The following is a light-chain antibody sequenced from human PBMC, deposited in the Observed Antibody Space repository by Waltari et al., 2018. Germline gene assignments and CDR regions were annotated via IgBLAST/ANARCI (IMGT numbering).Light chain of an antibody. J-gene: IGLJ3*02. V-gene: IGLV2-14*03. CDR1: STYIGLHDS. CDR2: DVT. Sequence: QSALTQPASVSGSPGQSITISCTGTSTYIGLHDSVSWYQQPPGQAPKLLIYDVTKRASGISSRFSGSKSGNTASLTISGLQAEDEADYYCFSFTPTSRLAMFAGGTKLTV. CDR3: FSFTPTSRLAM.